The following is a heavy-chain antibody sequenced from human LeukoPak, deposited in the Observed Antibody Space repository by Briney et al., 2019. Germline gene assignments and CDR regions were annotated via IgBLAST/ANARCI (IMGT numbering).Heavy chain of an antibody. D-gene: IGHD1-26*01. Sequence: SETLSLTCTVSGGSISSYYWSWIRQPPGKGLEWIGYIYYSGNTNYNPSLKSRVTISLDTSKNQFSLKLSSVTAADTAVYYCARTGELLYAFDIWGQGTMVTVSS. CDR2: IYYSGNT. J-gene: IGHJ3*02. CDR3: ARTGELLYAFDI. CDR1: GGSISSYY. V-gene: IGHV4-59*08.